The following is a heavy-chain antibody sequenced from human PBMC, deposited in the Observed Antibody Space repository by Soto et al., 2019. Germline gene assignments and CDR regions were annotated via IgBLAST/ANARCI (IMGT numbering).Heavy chain of an antibody. V-gene: IGHV4-34*01. CDR1: GGSFSGYY. CDR2: INHSGST. J-gene: IGHJ4*02. D-gene: IGHD2-8*02. Sequence: QVQLQQWGARLLKPSGTLSLTCAVYGGSFSGYYWTWIRQPPGTGLEWIGEINHSGSTNYNPSLKSRVTITVDTSKNQFSLKLTSVTAADTAVYYCARDKITGLFDYWGQGTLVTVSS. CDR3: ARDKITGLFDY.